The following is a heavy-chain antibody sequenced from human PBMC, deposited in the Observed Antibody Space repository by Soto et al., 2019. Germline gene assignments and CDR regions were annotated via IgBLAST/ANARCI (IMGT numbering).Heavy chain of an antibody. CDR3: ARAFYGDYDYYFDY. CDR2: IYSGGST. Sequence: GGSLRLSCAASGFTVSSNYMSWVRQAPGKGLEWVSVIYSGGSTYYADSVKGRFTISRDNSKNTLYLQMNSLRAEDTAVYYCARAFYGDYDYYFDYWGQGTLVTVSS. V-gene: IGHV3-53*01. CDR1: GFTVSSNY. J-gene: IGHJ4*02. D-gene: IGHD4-17*01.